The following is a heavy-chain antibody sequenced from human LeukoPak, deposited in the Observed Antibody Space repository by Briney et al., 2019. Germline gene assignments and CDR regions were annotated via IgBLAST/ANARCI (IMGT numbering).Heavy chain of an antibody. CDR3: ARGRSVGATNGSDY. V-gene: IGHV4-34*01. D-gene: IGHD1-26*01. CDR2: INHSGST. J-gene: IGHJ4*02. CDR1: GGSFSGYY. Sequence: SETPSLTCAVYGGSFSGYYWSWIRQPPGKGLEWIGEINHSGSTNYNPSLKSRVTISVDTSRNQFSLKLSSVTAADTAVYYCARGRSVGATNGSDYWGQGTLVTVSS.